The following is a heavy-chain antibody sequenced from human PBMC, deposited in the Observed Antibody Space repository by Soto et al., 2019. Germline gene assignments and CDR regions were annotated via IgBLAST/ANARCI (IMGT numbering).Heavy chain of an antibody. Sequence: QVQLVQSGAEVKKPGASVKVSCKASGYTFTSYDINWVRQATGQGLEWMGWMNPNSGNTGYAQKFQGRFTMTRNTSISTAYMELSSLRSEDPAVSYCAREWAIVLVPAAPNYYYFYGLDVWGPGTTVTVSS. D-gene: IGHD2-2*01. CDR2: MNPNSGNT. J-gene: IGHJ6*02. V-gene: IGHV1-8*01. CDR1: GYTFTSYD. CDR3: AREWAIVLVPAAPNYYYFYGLDV.